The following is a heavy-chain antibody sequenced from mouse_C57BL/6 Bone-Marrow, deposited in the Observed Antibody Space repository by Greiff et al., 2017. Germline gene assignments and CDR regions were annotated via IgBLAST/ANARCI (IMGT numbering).Heavy chain of an antibody. J-gene: IGHJ3*01. CDR2: SRNKANDYTT. CDR1: GFTFSDFY. CDR3: ARDANFPFAY. Sequence: EVQRVESGGGLVQSGRSLRLSCATSGFTFSDFYMEWVRQAPGKGLEWIAASRNKANDYTTEYSASVKGRFIVSRDTSQSILYLQMNALRAEDTAIYYCARDANFPFAYWGQGTLVTVSA. V-gene: IGHV7-1*01.